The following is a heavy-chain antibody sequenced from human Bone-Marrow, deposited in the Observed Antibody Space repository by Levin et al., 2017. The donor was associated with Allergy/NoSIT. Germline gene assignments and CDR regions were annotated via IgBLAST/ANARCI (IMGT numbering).Heavy chain of an antibody. D-gene: IGHD1-26*01. Sequence: GGSLRLSCAASGFAFNTFAMNWVRQAPGQGLEWVSSVSDGGDYTFYTDSVKGRFIISRDNSKNPIYLQMNSLRAEDTALYFCAKDDGAAYYSFDCWGQGTLVTVSA. CDR1: GFAFNTFA. CDR2: VSDGGDYT. CDR3: AKDDGAAYYSFDC. V-gene: IGHV3-23*01. J-gene: IGHJ4*02.